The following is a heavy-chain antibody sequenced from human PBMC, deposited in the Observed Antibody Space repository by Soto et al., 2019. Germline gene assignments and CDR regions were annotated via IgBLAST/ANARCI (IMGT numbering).Heavy chain of an antibody. CDR3: AISRITIFGVVASWFDP. J-gene: IGHJ5*02. CDR2: IIPIFGTA. CDR1: GGTFSSYA. Sequence: SVKVSCKASGGTFSSYAISWVRQAPGQGLEWMGGIIPIFGTANYAQKFQGRVTITADESTSTAYMELSSLRSEDTAVYYCAISRITIFGVVASWFDPWGQGTLVTVSS. D-gene: IGHD3-3*01. V-gene: IGHV1-69*13.